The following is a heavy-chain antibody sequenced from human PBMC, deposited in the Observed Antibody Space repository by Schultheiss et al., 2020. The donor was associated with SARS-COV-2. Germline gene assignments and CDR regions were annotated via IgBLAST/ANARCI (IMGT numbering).Heavy chain of an antibody. CDR2: ISGSGGST. J-gene: IGHJ5*02. CDR3: ARASLRFLEWLLYL. V-gene: IGHV3-23*01. Sequence: GGSLRLSCAASGFTFSSYAMHWVRQAPGKGLEWVSAISGSGGSTYYADSVKGRFTISRDNSKNTLYLQMNSLRAEDTAVYYCARASLRFLEWLLYLWGQGTLVTVSS. CDR1: GFTFSSYA. D-gene: IGHD3-3*01.